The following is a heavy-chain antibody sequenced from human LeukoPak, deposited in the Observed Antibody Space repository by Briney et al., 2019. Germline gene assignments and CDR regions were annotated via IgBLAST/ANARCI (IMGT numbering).Heavy chain of an antibody. V-gene: IGHV3-30*02. J-gene: IGHJ4*02. Sequence: GGSLRLSCAASGFTFSTYGMHWVRQAPGKGLGWVAFIPYDGSNKYYADSVKGRFTISRDNSKNTLFLQMNSLRAEDTAVYYCASGQGAPRWGQGTLVTVSS. CDR1: GFTFSTYG. CDR2: IPYDGSNK. CDR3: ASGQGAPR. D-gene: IGHD1-26*01.